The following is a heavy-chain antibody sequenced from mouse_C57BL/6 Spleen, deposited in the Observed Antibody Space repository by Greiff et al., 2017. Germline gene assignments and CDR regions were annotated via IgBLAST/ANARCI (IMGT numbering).Heavy chain of an antibody. J-gene: IGHJ4*01. Sequence: QVQLQQSGAELARPGASVKLSCKASGYTFTSYGISWVKQRTGQGLEWIGEIYPRSGNTYYNEKFKGKATLTADKSSSTAYMELRSLTSEDSAVYVCARSPYYYGSHAMDYWGQGTSVTVSS. D-gene: IGHD1-1*01. V-gene: IGHV1-81*01. CDR3: ARSPYYYGSHAMDY. CDR1: GYTFTSYG. CDR2: IYPRSGNT.